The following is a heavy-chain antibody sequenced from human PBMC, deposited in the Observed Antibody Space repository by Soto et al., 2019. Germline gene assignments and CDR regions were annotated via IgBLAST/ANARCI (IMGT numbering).Heavy chain of an antibody. CDR1: GYSFTSYW. Sequence: PGESLKISCKGSGYSFTSYWIGWVRQMPGKCLEWMGIIYPGDSDTRYSLSFQGQATITSDKSISTSYLQWSSMKASDTAMYYCARTRGVNGMDVWGQGTTVTVSS. D-gene: IGHD3-10*01. V-gene: IGHV5-51*01. CDR3: ARTRGVNGMDV. J-gene: IGHJ6*02. CDR2: IYPGDSDT.